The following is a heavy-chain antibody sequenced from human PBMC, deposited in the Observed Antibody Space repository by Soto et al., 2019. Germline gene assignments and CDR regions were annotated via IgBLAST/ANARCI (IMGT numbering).Heavy chain of an antibody. D-gene: IGHD2-21*02. CDR3: ASVISGDSEYYFDF. CDR2: IYYSGRT. V-gene: IGHV4-31*03. Sequence: PSETLSLTCTVSGVSISSGGYYWSWIRQHPGKGLEWIGNIYYSGRTYYNPSLKSRVILSVDTSKNHFSLTLRSVTAADSAMYYCASVISGDSEYYFDFWGQGALVTVSS. J-gene: IGHJ4*02. CDR1: GVSISSGGYY.